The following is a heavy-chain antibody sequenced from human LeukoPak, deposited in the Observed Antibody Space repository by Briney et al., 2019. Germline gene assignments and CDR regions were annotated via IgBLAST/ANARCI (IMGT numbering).Heavy chain of an antibody. D-gene: IGHD2/OR15-2a*01. V-gene: IGHV4-59*08. Sequence: SETLSLTCTVSGGSISSHYWSWIRQPPGKGLEWIGYIYYSGSTNYNPSLKSRVTISVDTSKNQFSLKLSSVTAADTAVYYCASLLGPLEYFQHWGQGTLVTVSS. CDR1: GGSISSHY. J-gene: IGHJ1*01. CDR3: ASLLGPLEYFQH. CDR2: IYYSGST.